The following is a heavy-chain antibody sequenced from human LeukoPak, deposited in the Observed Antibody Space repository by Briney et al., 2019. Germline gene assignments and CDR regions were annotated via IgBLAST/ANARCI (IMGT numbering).Heavy chain of an antibody. CDR2: INPSGGST. V-gene: IGHV1-46*01. CDR3: AREAYNWNQRGSDAFDI. D-gene: IGHD1-20*01. Sequence: ASVKVSCKASGYTFTSYYMHWVRQAPGQGLEWMGIINPSGGSTSYAQKFQGRVTMTRDTSTSTVYMELSSLRSEDAAVYYCAREAYNWNQRGSDAFDIWAKGQWSPSLQ. J-gene: IGHJ3*02. CDR1: GYTFTSYY.